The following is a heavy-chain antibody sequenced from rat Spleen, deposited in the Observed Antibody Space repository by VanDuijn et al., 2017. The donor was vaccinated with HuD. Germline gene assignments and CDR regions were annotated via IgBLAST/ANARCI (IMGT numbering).Heavy chain of an antibody. CDR2: INYDGSST. V-gene: IGHV5-7*01. CDR3: ARQGYGGYSGGFGY. CDR1: GFTFSDYY. J-gene: IGHJ3*01. Sequence: EVQLVESGGGLVQPGRSLKLSCAASGFTFSDYYMAWVRQAPTKGLEWVATINYDGSSTYCRDSVKGRFTISRDNAKSTLYLQMDSLRSEDTATYFWARQGYGGYSGGFGYWGQGTLVTVSS. D-gene: IGHD1-11*01.